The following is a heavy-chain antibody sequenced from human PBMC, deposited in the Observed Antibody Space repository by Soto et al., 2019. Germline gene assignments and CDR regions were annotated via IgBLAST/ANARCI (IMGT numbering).Heavy chain of an antibody. Sequence: SETLSLTCTASGGSISSDHWSWIRQPPGKGLEWIGYIHYSGSTIYNPSLSSRVTISVDTSKNQFSLTLSSVTAADAAVYYCARHGPRSFLSPWGQGTLVTVAS. CDR3: ARHGPRSFLSP. V-gene: IGHV4-59*08. J-gene: IGHJ5*02. CDR1: GGSISSDH. D-gene: IGHD3-10*01. CDR2: IHYSGST.